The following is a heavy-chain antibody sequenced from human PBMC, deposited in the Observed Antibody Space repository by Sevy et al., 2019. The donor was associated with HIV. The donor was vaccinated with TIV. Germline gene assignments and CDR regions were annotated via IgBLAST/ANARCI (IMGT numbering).Heavy chain of an antibody. D-gene: IGHD2-2*01. CDR2: IYSGGNT. Sequence: GGSLRLSCAASAFIVSNNYMAWVRQTPGKGLEWVSVIYSGGNTYYADSVKGRFTISRDISKNTLHLQMNSLRAEDTALYYCAGAKEYCSSGSCFPCGMDVWGQGTTVTVSS. CDR1: AFIVSNNY. J-gene: IGHJ6*02. V-gene: IGHV3-53*01. CDR3: AGAKEYCSSGSCFPCGMDV.